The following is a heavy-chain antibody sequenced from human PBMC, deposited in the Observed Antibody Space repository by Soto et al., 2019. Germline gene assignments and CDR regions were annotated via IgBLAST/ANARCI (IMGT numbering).Heavy chain of an antibody. CDR1: GYTFTPYR. Sequence: QVQLVQSGAEVKKPGASVKVSCKASGYTFTPYRLTPARQAPGQGLEWMGWISAYNGNTNYAQKLQGRVTMTTDTSTSTAYMELRSLRSDDTAVYYCARAGLVAAAGTGGDYWGQGTLVTVSS. CDR3: ARAGLVAAAGTGGDY. V-gene: IGHV1-18*01. J-gene: IGHJ4*02. CDR2: ISAYNGNT. D-gene: IGHD6-13*01.